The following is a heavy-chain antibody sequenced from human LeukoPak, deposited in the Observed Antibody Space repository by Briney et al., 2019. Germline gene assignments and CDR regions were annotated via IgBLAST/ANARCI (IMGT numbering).Heavy chain of an antibody. Sequence: GESLKISCKGSGYSFTSYWIGWVRQMPGKGLEWMGIIYPGDSDTRYSPSFQGQVTISADKSISTAYLQWSSLKASDTAMYYCARRDYGTSSSSRYFQHWGQGTLVTVSS. CDR1: GYSFTSYW. J-gene: IGHJ1*01. V-gene: IGHV5-51*01. D-gene: IGHD6-6*01. CDR2: IYPGDSDT. CDR3: ARRDYGTSSSSRYFQH.